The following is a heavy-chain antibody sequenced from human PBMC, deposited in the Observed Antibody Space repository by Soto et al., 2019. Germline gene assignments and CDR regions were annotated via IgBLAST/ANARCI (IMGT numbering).Heavy chain of an antibody. CDR1: GYTFTSYA. CDR3: ASLGYCTNGVCQGLDS. V-gene: IGHV1-3*01. Sequence: ASVKVSCKASGYTFTSYAMHWVRQAPGQRLEWMGWINAGNGNTKYSQKFQGRVTITRDTSASTAYMELSSLRSEDTAVYYCASLGYCTNGVCQGLDSWGQGTLVTVSS. J-gene: IGHJ4*02. D-gene: IGHD2-8*01. CDR2: INAGNGNT.